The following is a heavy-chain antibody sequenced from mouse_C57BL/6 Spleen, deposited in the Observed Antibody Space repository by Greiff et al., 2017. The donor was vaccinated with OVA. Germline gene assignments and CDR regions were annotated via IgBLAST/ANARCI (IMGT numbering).Heavy chain of an antibody. Sequence: VQLQQPGAELVKPGASVKLSCKASGYTFTSYWMQWVKQRPGQGLEWIGEIDPSDSYTNYNQKFKGKATLTVDTSSSTAYMQLSSLTSEDSAVYYCATGGPTGAWFADWGKGTLVTVSA. CDR3: ATGGPTGAWFAD. D-gene: IGHD4-1*02. CDR2: IDPSDSYT. J-gene: IGHJ3*01. V-gene: IGHV1-50*01. CDR1: GYTFTSYW.